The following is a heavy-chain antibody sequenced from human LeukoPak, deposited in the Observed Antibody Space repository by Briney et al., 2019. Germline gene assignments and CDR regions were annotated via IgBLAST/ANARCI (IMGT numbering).Heavy chain of an antibody. CDR3: ARHYYGSGSFGY. J-gene: IGHJ4*02. CDR2: IDWDDDK. V-gene: IGHV2-70*11. CDR1: GFSLSTSGMC. Sequence: SGPALVKPTQTLTLACTFSGFSLSTSGMCVTWIRQPPGKALEWLARIDWDDDKYYSTSLKTRLTISKDTSKNQVVLTMTNMDPVDTATYFCARHYYGSGSFGYWGQGTLVTVSS. D-gene: IGHD3-10*01.